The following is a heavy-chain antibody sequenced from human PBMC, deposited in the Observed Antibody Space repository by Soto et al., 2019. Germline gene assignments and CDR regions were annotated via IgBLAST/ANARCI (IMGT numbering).Heavy chain of an antibody. V-gene: IGHV4-34*01. Sequence: SETLSLTCAVYGGSFSGYYWSWIRQPPGKGLEWIGEINHSGSTNYNPSLKSRVTISVDTSKNQFSLKLSSVTAADTAVYYCARTRGVVVVPAAMYPYYYYYMDVWGKGTTVTVSS. CDR3: ARTRGVVVVPAAMYPYYYYYMDV. D-gene: IGHD2-2*01. J-gene: IGHJ6*03. CDR1: GGSFSGYY. CDR2: INHSGST.